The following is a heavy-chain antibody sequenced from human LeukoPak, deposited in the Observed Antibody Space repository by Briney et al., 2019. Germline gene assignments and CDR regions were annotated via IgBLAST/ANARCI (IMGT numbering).Heavy chain of an antibody. Sequence: PGRSLRRSCAASGFTFSTYGMHWVRQAPGKGLEWVAVMWYDGSKIYYADSVKGRFTISRDNSKNTLYLQMNNLRGEDTAVYYCARKRGGLGLSVDYWGQGTLVTVSS. D-gene: IGHD3/OR15-3a*01. CDR3: ARKRGGLGLSVDY. J-gene: IGHJ4*02. CDR2: MWYDGSKI. CDR1: GFTFSTYG. V-gene: IGHV3-33*01.